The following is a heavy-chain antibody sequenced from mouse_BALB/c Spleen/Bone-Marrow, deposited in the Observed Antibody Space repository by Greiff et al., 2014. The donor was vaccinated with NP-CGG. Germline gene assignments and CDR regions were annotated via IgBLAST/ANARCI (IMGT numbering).Heavy chain of an antibody. CDR3: TRPSFYYGSSYWYFDV. V-gene: IGHV14-3*02. CDR1: GFNIKDTY. CDR2: IDPANGDT. J-gene: IGHJ1*01. Sequence: DVKLQESGSELVKPGASVKLSCAASGFNIKDTYMHWVKQRPEQGLEWIGMIDPANGDTKYDPKFQGKATITADTSSNTAYLQLSSLTSEDTAVYYCTRPSFYYGSSYWYFDVWGAGTTVTVSS. D-gene: IGHD1-1*01.